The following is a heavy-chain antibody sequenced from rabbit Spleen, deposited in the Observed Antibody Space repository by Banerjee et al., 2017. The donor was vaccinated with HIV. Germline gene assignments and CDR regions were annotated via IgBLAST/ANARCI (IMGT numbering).Heavy chain of an antibody. CDR3: ARDTATSFSSYGMDL. J-gene: IGHJ6*01. Sequence: QSLEESGGDLVKPGASLTLTCTASGFTIGSSDYMCWVRQAPGKGLEWISCIAGSSSGFTYSATWARGRFTCSKTSSTTVTLQMTSLTAADTATYFCARDTATSFSSYGMDLWGPGTLVTVS. CDR1: GFTIGSSDY. V-gene: IGHV1S40*01. CDR2: IAGSSSGFT. D-gene: IGHD1-1*01.